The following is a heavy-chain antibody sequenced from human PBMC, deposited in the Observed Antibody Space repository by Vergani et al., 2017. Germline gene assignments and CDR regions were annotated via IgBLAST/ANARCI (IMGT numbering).Heavy chain of an antibody. Sequence: EVQLVESGGGLVKPGGSLRLSCASSGFTFSSYSMNWVRQAPGKGLEWVSSISSSSSYIYYADSVKGRLTISRDNAKNSLYLQMNSLRAEDTAVYYCAREEYSSSSRSXVDVWGQGTTVTVSS. CDR3: AREEYSSSSRSXVDV. V-gene: IGHV3-21*01. CDR1: GFTFSSYS. CDR2: ISSSSSYI. J-gene: IGHJ6*02. D-gene: IGHD6-6*01.